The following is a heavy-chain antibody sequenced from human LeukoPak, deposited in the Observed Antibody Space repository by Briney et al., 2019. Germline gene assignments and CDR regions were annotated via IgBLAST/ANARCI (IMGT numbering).Heavy chain of an antibody. CDR3: ARTGRRGYFDF. V-gene: IGHV4-59*01. CDR1: GASISDYY. CDR2: LLYSGST. Sequence: SETLSLTCNVSGASISDYYWSWVRQSPEKGLEWIASLLYSGSTHYNPSLRSRVDISGDTSNNQFSLISTSVTTTDTAVYYCARTGRRGYFDFWGQGTLVTVSS. J-gene: IGHJ4*02. D-gene: IGHD1-14*01.